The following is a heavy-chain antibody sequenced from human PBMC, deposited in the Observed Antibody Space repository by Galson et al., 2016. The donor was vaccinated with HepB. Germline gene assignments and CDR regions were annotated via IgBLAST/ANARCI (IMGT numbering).Heavy chain of an antibody. V-gene: IGHV4-59*01. CDR2: IYYSGRT. CDR1: GASISGYY. CDR3: ARDDSGGWYGFHYGMDV. Sequence: SETLSLTCTVSGASISGYYLSWIRPPPGNGLEWLGYIYYSGRTNYNPSLKSRATISVDTSKNQFTLKLSSVTAADTALYYCARDDSGGWYGFHYGMDVWGQGTTVTVSS. D-gene: IGHD6-19*01. J-gene: IGHJ6*02.